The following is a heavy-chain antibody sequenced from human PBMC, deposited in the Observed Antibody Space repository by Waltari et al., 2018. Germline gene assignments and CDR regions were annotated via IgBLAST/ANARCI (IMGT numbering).Heavy chain of an antibody. CDR2: IYYSGST. CDR3: ARAGYDSSGYYSFDY. CDR1: GGSISRYY. D-gene: IGHD3-22*01. Sequence: QVQLQESGPGLVKPSETLSLTCTVSGGSISRYYWSWIRQPPGKGLEWIGYIYYSGSTNYNPSLKSRVTISVDTSKNQFSLKLSSVTAADTAVYYCARAGYDSSGYYSFDYWGQGTLVTVSS. J-gene: IGHJ4*02. V-gene: IGHV4-59*01.